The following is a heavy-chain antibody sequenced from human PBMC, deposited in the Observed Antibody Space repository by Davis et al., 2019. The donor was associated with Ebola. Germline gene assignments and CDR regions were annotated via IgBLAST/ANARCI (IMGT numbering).Heavy chain of an antibody. CDR2: ISGSGGNT. J-gene: IGHJ6*04. CDR3: ARSGLSFGVVKYHYGMDV. Sequence: GGSLRLSCADSVITFSSYAMTWVRQAPGKGLEWVSAISGSGGNTYYAGSVKGRFTVSRDNSKKTMYLQMNSLRAEDTAVYYCARSGLSFGVVKYHYGMDVWGKGTTVTVSS. CDR1: VITFSSYA. D-gene: IGHD3-3*01. V-gene: IGHV3-23*01.